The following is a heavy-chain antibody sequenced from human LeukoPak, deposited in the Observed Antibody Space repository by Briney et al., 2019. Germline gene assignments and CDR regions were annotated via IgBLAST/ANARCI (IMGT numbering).Heavy chain of an antibody. D-gene: IGHD3-22*01. CDR3: ARDPLYYDSSGYYLEALYFDL. Sequence: SETLSLTCTVSGGSISSGSYYWSWVPQPAGKGLEWIGRIYTSGSTNYNPSLKSRVTISVDTSKNQFSLKLSSVTAADTAVYYCARDPLYYDSSGYYLEALYFDLWGRGTLVTVSS. V-gene: IGHV4-61*02. CDR2: IYTSGST. J-gene: IGHJ2*01. CDR1: GGSISSGSYY.